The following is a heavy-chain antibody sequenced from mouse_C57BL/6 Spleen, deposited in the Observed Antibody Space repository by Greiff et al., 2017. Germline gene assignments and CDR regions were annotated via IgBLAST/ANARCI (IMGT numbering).Heavy chain of an antibody. J-gene: IGHJ2*01. D-gene: IGHD1-1*01. CDR3: ASPRTTVVADYFDY. CDR1: GYAFSSSW. Sequence: QVQLKQSGPELVKPGASVKISCKASGYAFSSSWMNWVKHRPGKGLEWIGRIYTGDGDTNYNGKFKGKATLTADKSSSTAYMQISSLTSEDSAVYFCASPRTTVVADYFDYWGQGTTLTVSS. CDR2: IYTGDGDT. V-gene: IGHV1-82*01.